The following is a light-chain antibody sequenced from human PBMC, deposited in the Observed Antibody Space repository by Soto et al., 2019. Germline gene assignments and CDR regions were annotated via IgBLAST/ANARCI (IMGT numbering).Light chain of an antibody. Sequence: QSVLTQPASVSGSPGQSITISCTGTTSDVGGYNFVSWYQHHPGKAPKLMIYDVSNRPSGVSNRFSGSKSGNTASLTISGLQTEDEADYYCGSYTSNNNAYVFGTGTKLTVL. CDR1: TSDVGGYNF. CDR2: DVS. V-gene: IGLV2-14*03. J-gene: IGLJ1*01. CDR3: GSYTSNNNAYV.